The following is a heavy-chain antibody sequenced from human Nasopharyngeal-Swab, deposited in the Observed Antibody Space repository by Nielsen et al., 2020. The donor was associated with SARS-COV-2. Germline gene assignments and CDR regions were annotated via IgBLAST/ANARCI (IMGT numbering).Heavy chain of an antibody. V-gene: IGHV4-38-2*02. D-gene: IGHD1-20*01. J-gene: IGHJ4*02. Sequence: WIRQPPGKGLEWIGSIYHSGSTYYNPSLKSRVTISVDTFKNQFSLKLVSVTAADTAVYYCARVSVMYNWKGVVDYWGQGTLVTVSS. CDR3: ARVSVMYNWKGVVDY. CDR2: IYHSGST.